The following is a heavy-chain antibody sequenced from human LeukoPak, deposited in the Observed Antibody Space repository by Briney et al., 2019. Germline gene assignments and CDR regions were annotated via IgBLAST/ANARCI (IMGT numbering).Heavy chain of an antibody. J-gene: IGHJ4*02. Sequence: ASVKVSCKASGYRLSYYGISWVRQAPGQGLEWMGWINAYTGNTNYAQKLQGRVTMTTDTSTSTAYMELRSLRSDDTAVYYCARAHPEYYDSSGYNPLDFWGQGTRVTVSS. V-gene: IGHV1-18*01. CDR3: ARAHPEYYDSSGYNPLDF. CDR1: GYRLSYYG. D-gene: IGHD3-22*01. CDR2: INAYTGNT.